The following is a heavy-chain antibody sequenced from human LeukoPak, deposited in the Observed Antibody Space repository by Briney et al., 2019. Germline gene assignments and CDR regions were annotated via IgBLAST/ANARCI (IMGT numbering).Heavy chain of an antibody. D-gene: IGHD1-7*01. J-gene: IGHJ4*02. V-gene: IGHV3-48*02. CDR2: ISSSSSTI. Sequence: TGGSLRLSCAASGFTFSSYWMSWVRQAPGKGLEWVSSISSSSSTIYYADSVKGRFTISRDNAKNSLYVQMNSLRDEDTAVYYCARANYGAFFDYWGQGTLVTVSS. CDR1: GFTFSSYW. CDR3: ARANYGAFFDY.